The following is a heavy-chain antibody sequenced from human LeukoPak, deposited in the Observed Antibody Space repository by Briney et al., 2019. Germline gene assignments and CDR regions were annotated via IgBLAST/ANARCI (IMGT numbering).Heavy chain of an antibody. D-gene: IGHD2-2*01. J-gene: IGHJ4*02. CDR2: TSYDGSNK. CDR3: ARDFALYCSSTSCYASFLDY. V-gene: IGHV3-30-3*01. Sequence: GRSLRLSCAASGFTFSSYAMHWVRQAPGKGLEWVAVTSYDGSNKYYADSVKGRFTISRDNSKNTLYLQMNSLRAEDTAVYYCARDFALYCSSTSCYASFLDYWGQGTLVTVSS. CDR1: GFTFSSYA.